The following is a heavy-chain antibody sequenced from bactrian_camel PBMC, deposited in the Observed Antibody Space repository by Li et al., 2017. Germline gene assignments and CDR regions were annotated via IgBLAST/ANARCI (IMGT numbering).Heavy chain of an antibody. CDR2: LFRDGRQ. Sequence: HVQLVESGGGSVQAGGSLRLSCVASGYTNSGYCMTWFRQTPGNEREGVAALFRDGRQYYAGAVKDRFTISADNAKNTGYLQMNSLTSEDTGRYYCATWWEHWGQGTQVTVS. J-gene: IGHJ4*01. V-gene: IGHV3S6*01. D-gene: IGHD7*01. CDR1: GYTNSGYC. CDR3: ATWWEH.